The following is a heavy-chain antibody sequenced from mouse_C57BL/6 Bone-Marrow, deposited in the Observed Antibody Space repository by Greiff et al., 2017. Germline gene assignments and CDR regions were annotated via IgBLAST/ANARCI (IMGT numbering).Heavy chain of an antibody. V-gene: IGHV1-66*01. CDR2: IYPGSGNT. CDR3: ASYGNYPHWYFDV. Sequence: QVQLQQSGPELVKPGASVKISCKASGYSFTSYYIHWVKQRPGQGLEWIGWIYPGSGNTKYNEKFKGKATLTADTSSSTAYMQLSSLTSEDSAVYYCASYGNYPHWYFDVWGTGTTVTVSS. D-gene: IGHD2-1*01. J-gene: IGHJ1*03. CDR1: GYSFTSYY.